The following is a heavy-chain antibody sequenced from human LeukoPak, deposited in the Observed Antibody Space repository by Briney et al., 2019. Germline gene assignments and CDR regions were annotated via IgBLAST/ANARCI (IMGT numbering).Heavy chain of an antibody. V-gene: IGHV3-23*01. CDR2: ISGSGGST. J-gene: IGHJ4*02. D-gene: IGHD3-22*01. CDR1: GFTFSSYA. Sequence: GGSLRLSCAASGFTFSSYAMSWVRQAPGKGLEWVSAISGSGGSTYYADSVKGRFTISRDNSKDTLYLQMNSLRAEDTAVYYCAKERRYYYDSSGYYEFFDYWGQGTLVTVSS. CDR3: AKERRYYYDSSGYYEFFDY.